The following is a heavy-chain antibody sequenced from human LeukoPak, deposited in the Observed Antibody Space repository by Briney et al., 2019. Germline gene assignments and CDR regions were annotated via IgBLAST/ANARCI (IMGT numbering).Heavy chain of an antibody. J-gene: IGHJ3*02. CDR3: ARDGGGGGLTYAFDI. Sequence: VASVKVSCKASGYNFITYHLHWVRQAPGQGPEYLGIIKLRDEYIHYARKFQGRVTMTRDTSTSTVYMELRSLRSDDTALYYCARDGGGGGLTYAFDIWGQGTMVTVSS. V-gene: IGHV1-46*01. D-gene: IGHD2-15*01. CDR1: GYNFITYH. CDR2: IKLRDEYI.